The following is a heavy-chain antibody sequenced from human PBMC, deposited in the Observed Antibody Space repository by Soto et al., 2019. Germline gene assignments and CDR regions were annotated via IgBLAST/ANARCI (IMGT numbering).Heavy chain of an antibody. J-gene: IGHJ4*02. CDR3: ATRSTSGIIAAAVNKDY. D-gene: IGHD6-13*01. Sequence: QVQLQESGPGLVKPSGTLSLTCAVSGGSISSSNWWSWVRQPPGKGLEWIGEISHSGSTNYNPSLKSRVTISVDKSKNQFSLKLSSVTAADTAVYYCATRSTSGIIAAAVNKDYWGQGTLVTVSS. CDR1: GGSISSSNW. V-gene: IGHV4-4*02. CDR2: ISHSGST.